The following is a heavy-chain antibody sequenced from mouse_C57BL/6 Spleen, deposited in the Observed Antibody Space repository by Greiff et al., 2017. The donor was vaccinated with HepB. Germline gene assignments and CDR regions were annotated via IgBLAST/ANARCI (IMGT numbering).Heavy chain of an antibody. J-gene: IGHJ2*01. V-gene: IGHV1-82*01. CDR3: ARSPPITNDFDY. CDR2: IYPGDGDT. Sequence: QVQLQQSGPELAKPGASVKISCKASGYAFSSSWMNWVKQRPGKGLEWIGRIYPGDGDTNYNGKFKGKATLTADKSSSTAYMQLSSLTSEDSAVYFCARSPPITNDFDYWGQGTTLTVSS. CDR1: GYAFSSSW. D-gene: IGHD1-1*01.